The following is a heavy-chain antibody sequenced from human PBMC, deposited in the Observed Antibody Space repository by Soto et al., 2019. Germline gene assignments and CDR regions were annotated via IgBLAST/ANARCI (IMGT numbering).Heavy chain of an antibody. CDR2: IYYSGST. CDR3: ARGIDGWYQGRYYYGMDV. Sequence: SETLSLTCTVSGGSVSSGSYYWIWIRQPPGKGLEWIEYIYYSGSTNYNPSLKSRVTISVDTSKNQFSLKLSSVTAADTAVYYCARGIDGWYQGRYYYGMDVWGQGTTVTVSS. D-gene: IGHD6-19*01. J-gene: IGHJ6*02. CDR1: GGSVSSGSYY. V-gene: IGHV4-61*01.